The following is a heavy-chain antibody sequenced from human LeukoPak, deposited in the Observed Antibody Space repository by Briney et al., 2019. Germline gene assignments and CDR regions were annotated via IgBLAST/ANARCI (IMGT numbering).Heavy chain of an antibody. D-gene: IGHD6-19*01. CDR1: GFTFSSYA. CDR3: ARSRSSGWPHHDAFDI. J-gene: IGHJ3*02. CDR2: ISYDGSNK. V-gene: IGHV3-30*04. Sequence: GRSLRLSCAASGFTFSSYAMHWVRQAPGKGLEWVAVISYDGSNKYYADSVKGRFTISRDNAKNSLYLQMNSLRAEDTAVYYCARSRSSGWPHHDAFDIWGQGTMVTVSS.